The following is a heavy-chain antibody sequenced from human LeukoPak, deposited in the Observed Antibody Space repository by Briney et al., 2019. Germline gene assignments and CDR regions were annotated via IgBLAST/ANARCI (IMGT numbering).Heavy chain of an antibody. CDR1: GFTFSSDG. D-gene: IGHD3-3*01. J-gene: IGHJ4*02. V-gene: IGHV3-30*18. CDR2: ISYDGSNK. CDR3: AKDGVTGPFWSGYSTYFDY. Sequence: GGSLRLSCAPSGFTFSSDGMHWVRQAPGKGLEWVAVISYDGSNKYYADSVKGRFTISRDNSKNTLYLQMNSLRAEDTAVYYCAKDGVTGPFWSGYSTYFDYWGQGTLVTVSS.